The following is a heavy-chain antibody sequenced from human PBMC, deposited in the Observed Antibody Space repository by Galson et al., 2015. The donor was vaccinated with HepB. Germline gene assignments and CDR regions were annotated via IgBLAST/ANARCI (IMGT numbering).Heavy chain of an antibody. CDR3: ARDRGALVGATYFDY. D-gene: IGHD1-26*01. Sequence: CAISGDSVSSNSAAWNWIRQSPSRGLEWLGRTYYRSKWYNDYAVSVKSRITINPDTSKNQFSLQLNSVTPEDTAVYYCARDRGALVGATYFDYWGQGTLVTVSS. J-gene: IGHJ4*02. V-gene: IGHV6-1*01. CDR1: GDSVSSNSAA. CDR2: TYYRSKWYN.